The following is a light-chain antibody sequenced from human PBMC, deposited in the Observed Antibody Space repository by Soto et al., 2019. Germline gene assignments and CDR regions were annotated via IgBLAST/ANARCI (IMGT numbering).Light chain of an antibody. CDR3: ASWDNSLNGPYV. CDR2: SNN. V-gene: IGLV1-44*01. CDR1: SSNIGSNT. Sequence: QSVLTQPPSASGTPGQMVTMSCSGSSSNIGSNTVNWYQQLPGTAPKLLISSNNQRPSGVPDRFSGSKSGTSASLAISGLQSEDEADYYCASWDNSLNGPYVFGTGTKVTVL. J-gene: IGLJ1*01.